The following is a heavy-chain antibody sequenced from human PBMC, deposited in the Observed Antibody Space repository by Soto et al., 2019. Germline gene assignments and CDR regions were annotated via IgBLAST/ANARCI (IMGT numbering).Heavy chain of an antibody. V-gene: IGHV1-3*01. J-gene: IGHJ5*02. Sequence: GASVKVSCKASGGTFSSYAISWVRQAPGQGLEWMGWINAGNGNTKYSQKFQGRVTITRDTSASTAYMELSSLRSEDTAVYYCARGVAGPLHWFDPWGQGTLVTVPQ. CDR3: ARGVAGPLHWFDP. CDR1: GGTFSSYA. CDR2: INAGNGNT. D-gene: IGHD6-19*01.